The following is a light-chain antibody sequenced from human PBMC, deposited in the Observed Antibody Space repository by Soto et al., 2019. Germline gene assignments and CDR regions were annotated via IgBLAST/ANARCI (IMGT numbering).Light chain of an antibody. CDR1: QSVSSSY. CDR2: GAS. Sequence: IVLTQSPAILALSPGDRATLSCRASQSVSSSYLAWYQHKPGQAPRLLIHGASSRVTGIPDRFSGSGSGTEFTLTISSLQPDDFATYYCQQYNSYSPATFGQGTKVDI. CDR3: QQYNSYSPAT. J-gene: IGKJ1*01. V-gene: IGKV3-20*01.